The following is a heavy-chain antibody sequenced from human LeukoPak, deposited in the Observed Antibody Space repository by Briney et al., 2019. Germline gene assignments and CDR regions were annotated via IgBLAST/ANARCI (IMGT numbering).Heavy chain of an antibody. CDR3: AHRDTTMVRVDY. J-gene: IGHJ4*02. CDR1: GFTFRNAS. D-gene: IGHD5-18*01. Sequence: GGSLRLSCAATGFTFRNASMSWVRQAPGKGLEWVGRIKSKTDGGTTDYAAPVKGRFTISRDDSKNTLYLQMNSLTAEDTAVYFCAHRDTTMVRVDYWGQGTLVTVSS. V-gene: IGHV3-15*01. CDR2: IKSKTDGGTT.